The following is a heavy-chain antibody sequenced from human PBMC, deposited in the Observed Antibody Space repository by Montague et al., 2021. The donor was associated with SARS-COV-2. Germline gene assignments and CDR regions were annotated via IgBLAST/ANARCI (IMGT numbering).Heavy chain of an antibody. Sequence: SLRLSCAASGFTFSSYATHWVRQAPGKGLEWVAVISYDGSSKYYADSVKGRFTISRDNSKNTLYLQMNSLRAEDTAVYYCARDDPYSSGWFDAFDIWGQGTMVTVSS. D-gene: IGHD6-19*01. CDR1: GFTFSSYA. J-gene: IGHJ3*02. CDR2: ISYDGSSK. CDR3: ARDDPYSSGWFDAFDI. V-gene: IGHV3-30*04.